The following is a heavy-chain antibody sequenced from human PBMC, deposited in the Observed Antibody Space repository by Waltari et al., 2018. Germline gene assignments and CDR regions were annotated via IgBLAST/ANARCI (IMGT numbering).Heavy chain of an antibody. V-gene: IGHV4-38-2*01. Sequence: QVQLQESGPGLVKPSETLSLTCAVSGYSISSGYYWGWIRQPPGKGLEWIGSIYHSGSTYYTPSLKSRVTISVDTSKNQFSLKLSSVTAADTAGYYCARLGGGDAFDIWGQGTMVTVSS. D-gene: IGHD3-16*01. CDR1: GYSISSGYY. J-gene: IGHJ3*02. CDR3: ARLGGGDAFDI. CDR2: IYHSGST.